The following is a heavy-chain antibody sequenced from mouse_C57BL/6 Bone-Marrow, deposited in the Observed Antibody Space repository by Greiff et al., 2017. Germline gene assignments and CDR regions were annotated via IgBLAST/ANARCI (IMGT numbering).Heavy chain of an antibody. J-gene: IGHJ2*01. V-gene: IGHV5-6*01. CDR1: GFTFSSYG. Sequence: EVQRVESGGDLVKPGGSLKLSCAASGFTFSSYGMSWVRQTPDKRLEWVATISSGGSYTYYPDSVKGRFTISRDNAKNTLYLQMSSLKSEDTAMYYCARPNRDRYYFDYWGQGTTLTVSS. CDR2: ISSGGSYT. D-gene: IGHD4-1*01. CDR3: ARPNRDRYYFDY.